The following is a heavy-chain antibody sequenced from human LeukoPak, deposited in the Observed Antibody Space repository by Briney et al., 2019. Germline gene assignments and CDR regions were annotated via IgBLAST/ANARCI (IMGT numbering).Heavy chain of an antibody. D-gene: IGHD3-16*01. J-gene: IGHJ4*02. CDR2: ISRQGDIQ. V-gene: IGHV3-30*04. Sequence: TGGSLRLSCAASGFTFSDYAMHWVRQAPGKGLEWVAVISRQGDIQYYAGSVKGRFTISRDDSKNTLFLQMYSLRAEDTAVYYCARDTFRGPPDFFDYWGQGTRVTVSS. CDR1: GFTFSDYA. CDR3: ARDTFRGPPDFFDY.